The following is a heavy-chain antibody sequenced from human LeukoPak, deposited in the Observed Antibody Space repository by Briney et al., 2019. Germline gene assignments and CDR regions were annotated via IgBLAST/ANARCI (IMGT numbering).Heavy chain of an antibody. Sequence: GGSLRLSCAASGFTFSSYSMNWVRQAPGKGPEWVSSISSSSSYIYYADSVKGRFTISRDNAKNSLYLQMNSLRAEDTAVYYCARGISSAAGIYFDYWGQGTLVTVSS. V-gene: IGHV3-21*01. CDR3: ARGISSAAGIYFDY. D-gene: IGHD6-13*01. J-gene: IGHJ4*02. CDR2: ISSSSSYI. CDR1: GFTFSSYS.